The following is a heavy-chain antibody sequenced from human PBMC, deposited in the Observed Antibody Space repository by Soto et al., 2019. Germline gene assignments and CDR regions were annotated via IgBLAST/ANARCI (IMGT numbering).Heavy chain of an antibody. V-gene: IGHV4-31*02. J-gene: IGHJ6*02. Sequence: SVTLSLPWTVSGGSISSGGYYWNWIRQHPGKGLEWIGYIYYSGTTYYNPSLKSRVTISVDTSKNQFSLKLSSVTAADTAVYYCAASCVGCGGFNYYGMDVWGQGTTVTSP. D-gene: IGHD2-21*01. CDR3: AASCVGCGGFNYYGMDV. CDR2: IYYSGTT. CDR1: GGSISSGGYY.